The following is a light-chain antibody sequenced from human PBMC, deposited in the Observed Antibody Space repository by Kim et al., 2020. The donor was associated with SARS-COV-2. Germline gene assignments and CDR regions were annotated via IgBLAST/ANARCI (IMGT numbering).Light chain of an antibody. CDR1: KRIRNW. J-gene: IGKJ2*03. V-gene: IGKV1-5*01. CDR3: QQYETDYS. Sequence: GDGVTIPCRASKRIRNWVAWYQQNPGKAPEVLIYDASSLKSGVPPRFSGTGSGTEFTLSISSLQPDDSATYYCQQYETDYSFGQGTKLEI. CDR2: DAS.